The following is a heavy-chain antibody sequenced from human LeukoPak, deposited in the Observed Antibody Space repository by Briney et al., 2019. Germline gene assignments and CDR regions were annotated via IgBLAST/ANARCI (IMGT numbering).Heavy chain of an antibody. J-gene: IGHJ3*02. V-gene: IGHV4-31*03. CDR3: ARGVVAAAPDAFGI. D-gene: IGHD2-15*01. CDR2: IYYSGST. CDR1: GGSISSGGYY. Sequence: SETLSLTCTVSGGSISSGGYYWSWIRQHPGKGLEWIGYIYYSGSTYYNPSLKSRVTISVDTSKNQFSLKLSSVTAADTAVYYCARGVVAAAPDAFGIWGQGTMVTVSS.